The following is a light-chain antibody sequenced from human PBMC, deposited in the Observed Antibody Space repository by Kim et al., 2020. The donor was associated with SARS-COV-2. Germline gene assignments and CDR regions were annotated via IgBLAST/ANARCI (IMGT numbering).Light chain of an antibody. CDR3: QQSYNTPLT. CDR1: QNIRNY. Sequence: ASVGDRVTITCRASQNIRNYLNWYQQKPGKAPKLLIYLASNLQYGVASRFSGSGSGTDFSLTISSLQPEDFATYYCQQSYNTPLTFGGGTKVDIK. V-gene: IGKV1-39*01. CDR2: LAS. J-gene: IGKJ4*01.